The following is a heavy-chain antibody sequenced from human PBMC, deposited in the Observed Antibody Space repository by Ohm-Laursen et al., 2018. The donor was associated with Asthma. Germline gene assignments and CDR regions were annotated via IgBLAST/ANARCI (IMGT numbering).Heavy chain of an antibody. J-gene: IGHJ4*02. V-gene: IGHV3-30*03. CDR1: GFTFSSYG. CDR3: ARDLGYSYGYGDFDY. CDR2: ISYDGSNK. D-gene: IGHD5-18*01. Sequence: SLRLSCAASGFTFSSYGMHWVRQAPGKGLEWVAVISYDGSNKYYADSVKGRFTISRDNSKNTLYLQMNSLRAEDTAVYYCARDLGYSYGYGDFDYWGQGTLVTVSS.